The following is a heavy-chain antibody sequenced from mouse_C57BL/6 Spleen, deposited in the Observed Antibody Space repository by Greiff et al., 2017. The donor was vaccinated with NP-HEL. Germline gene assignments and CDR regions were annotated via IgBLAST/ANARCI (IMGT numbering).Heavy chain of an antibody. CDR1: GYTFTSYW. CDR3: ARGYSNSWFAY. Sequence: QVQLQQSGAELVRPGSSVKLSCKASGYTFTSYWMHWVKQRPIQGLEWIGNIDPSDSETHYNQKFKDKATLTVDKSSSTAYMQLSSLTSEDSAVYYCARGYSNSWFAYWGQGTLVTVSA. D-gene: IGHD2-5*01. CDR2: IDPSDSET. J-gene: IGHJ3*01. V-gene: IGHV1-52*01.